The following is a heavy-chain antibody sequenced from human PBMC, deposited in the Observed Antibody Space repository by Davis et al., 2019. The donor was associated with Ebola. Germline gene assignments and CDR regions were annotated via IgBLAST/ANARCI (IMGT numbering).Heavy chain of an antibody. V-gene: IGHV3-23*01. CDR2: ISGSGDST. J-gene: IGHJ4*02. CDR1: GFTFSSYA. D-gene: IGHD1-26*01. Sequence: GESLKISCAASGFTFSSYAVTWVRQAPGKGLEWVSTISGSGDSTYYADSVKGRLTISRDNSKNTLYLQMSSLRAEDTAVYYCAKAAGSIGGWYFDYWGQGTLVTVSS. CDR3: AKAAGSIGGWYFDY.